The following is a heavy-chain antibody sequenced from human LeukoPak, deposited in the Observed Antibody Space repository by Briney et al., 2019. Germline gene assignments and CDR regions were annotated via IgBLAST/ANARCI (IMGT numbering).Heavy chain of an antibody. CDR3: ARVTLEQHAQFDI. D-gene: IGHD6-13*01. V-gene: IGHV1-69*13. CDR1: GGTFINYA. Sequence: SVKVSCMPSGGTFINYAISWVRQAPGQGLAWMGGIIPIFGTANYAQKFQGRVTINADEYTSTAYMELSSLRSEDTAVYYCARVTLEQHAQFDIWGQGTMVTVSS. CDR2: IIPIFGTA. J-gene: IGHJ3*02.